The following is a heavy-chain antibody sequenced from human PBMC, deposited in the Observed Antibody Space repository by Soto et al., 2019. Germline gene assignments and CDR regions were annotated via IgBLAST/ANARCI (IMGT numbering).Heavy chain of an antibody. CDR2: IYHSGST. J-gene: IGHJ6*02. Sequence: SETLSLTCAVSGGSISSSNWWSWVRQPPGKGLEWIGEIYHSGSTNYNPSLKSRVTISVDKSKNQFSLKLSSVTAADTAVYYCARLIELPTFSYYYYGMDVWGQGTTLTVSS. CDR3: ARLIELPTFSYYYYGMDV. D-gene: IGHD1-26*01. CDR1: GGSISSSNW. V-gene: IGHV4-4*02.